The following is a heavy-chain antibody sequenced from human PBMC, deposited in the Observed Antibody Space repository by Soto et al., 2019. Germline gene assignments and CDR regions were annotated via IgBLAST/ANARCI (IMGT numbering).Heavy chain of an antibody. J-gene: IGHJ4*02. D-gene: IGHD3-22*01. CDR2: LSSSGGNT. V-gene: IGHV3-23*01. Sequence: EVQLLESGGDLVQPGGSRSPSWAASGFPLGTYALPWFGKPPGRGMEWVSALSSSGGNTYYADSVKGRFTTSRDNSKNTLYLQINSLRAEDTAVYYCAKKLGYSNSRGYYPGAFDYWGQGTPVTVSS. CDR1: GFPLGTYA. CDR3: AKKLGYSNSRGYYPGAFDY.